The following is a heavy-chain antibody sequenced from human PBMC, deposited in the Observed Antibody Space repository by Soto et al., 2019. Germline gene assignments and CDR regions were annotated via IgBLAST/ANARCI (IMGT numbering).Heavy chain of an antibody. D-gene: IGHD3-22*01. J-gene: IGHJ4*02. CDR2: IWYDGSNK. V-gene: IGHV3-33*01. Sequence: QVQLVESGGGVAQPGRSLRLSCAVSGFTFSSYGMHWVRQAPGKRLEWVAIIWYDGSNKYYADSVKGRFTISRDNSKNTLYLQMNSLRAEDTAVYYCARDLHDTSGYYSYYFDYWGQGTLVTVSS. CDR3: ARDLHDTSGYYSYYFDY. CDR1: GFTFSSYG.